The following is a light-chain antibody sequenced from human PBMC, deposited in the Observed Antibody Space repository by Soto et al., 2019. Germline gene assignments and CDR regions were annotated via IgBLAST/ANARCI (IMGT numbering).Light chain of an antibody. CDR1: QSVSSSY. CDR2: RTS. J-gene: IGKJ1*01. Sequence: EIVLTQSPGTLSLSPGERATLSCRASQSVSSSYLAWYQQKPGQAPRLLMFRTSSRATGFPARFSGSGSGTEFTLTISSLQSEDFAVYYCQQYNNWPRTFGQGTKVDIK. CDR3: QQYNNWPRT. V-gene: IGKV3-15*01.